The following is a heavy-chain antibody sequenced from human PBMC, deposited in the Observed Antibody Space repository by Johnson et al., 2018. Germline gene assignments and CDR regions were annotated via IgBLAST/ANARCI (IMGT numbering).Heavy chain of an antibody. D-gene: IGHD3-10*01. CDR1: GGSITSSNW. Sequence: QVQLQESGPGLVKPSGTLSLTCAVSGGSITSSNWWSWVRQPPGKGLEWIGEVHHTGSTNYNPSLKSRVTISVDRSQNQFSLKLGSVTAADTAVYYGATSDGSGGDYSVRYFQHWGRGTLVTVSS. V-gene: IGHV4-4*02. CDR2: VHHTGST. J-gene: IGHJ1*01. CDR3: ATSDGSGGDYSVRYFQH.